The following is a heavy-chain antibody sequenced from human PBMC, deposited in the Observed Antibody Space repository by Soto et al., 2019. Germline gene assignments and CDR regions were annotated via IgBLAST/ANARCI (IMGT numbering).Heavy chain of an antibody. CDR2: ISAYNGNT. J-gene: IGHJ4*02. CDR1: GYTFTSYG. D-gene: IGHD3-9*01. Sequence: ASVNVSSKASGYTFTSYGISWVRQAPGQGLEWMGCISAYNGNTNYAQKLQGRVTMTTDTSTSTAYMELRSLRSDDTAVYYCARDGARVLTGYYNVYYFDYWGQGTLVTVSS. CDR3: ARDGARVLTGYYNVYYFDY. V-gene: IGHV1-18*01.